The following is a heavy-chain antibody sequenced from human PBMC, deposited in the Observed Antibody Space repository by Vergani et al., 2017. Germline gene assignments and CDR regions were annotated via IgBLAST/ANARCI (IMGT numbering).Heavy chain of an antibody. CDR1: GFTFGDYY. CDR2: IKRDGTET. V-gene: IGHV3-7*01. D-gene: IGHD1-1*01. CDR3: ATKSCGTPGCQIGYFRE. J-gene: IGHJ1*01. Sequence: EVHLEESGGGLVQPGGSLRLSCAASGFTFGDYYMAWIRLAPGKGLDWVASIKRDGTETFYADSVKGRFTISRDNSKSTLYLQMNSLRTEDTAVYYCATKSCGTPGCQIGYFREWGQGTLVTVSS.